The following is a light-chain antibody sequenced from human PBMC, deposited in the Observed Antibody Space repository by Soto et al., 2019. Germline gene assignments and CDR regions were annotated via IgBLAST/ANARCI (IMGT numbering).Light chain of an antibody. CDR1: QGISSY. J-gene: IGKJ1*01. Sequence: AIRMTQSPSSFSASTGDRVTITCRASQGISSYLAWYHQKPGKAPKLLIYAASTLQSGVPSRFSGSGSGTDFTLTISCLQSEDFATYYCQQYNSHPWTFGQGTKVDI. CDR3: QQYNSHPWT. CDR2: AAS. V-gene: IGKV1-8*01.